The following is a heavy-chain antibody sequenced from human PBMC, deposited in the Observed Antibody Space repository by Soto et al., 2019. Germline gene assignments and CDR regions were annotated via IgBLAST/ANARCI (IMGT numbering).Heavy chain of an antibody. CDR2: IYYSGST. CDR3: ARENYYDSSGYYYEAFDI. J-gene: IGHJ3*02. D-gene: IGHD3-22*01. Sequence: SETLSLTCTVSGGSISSYYWSWIRQPPGKGLEWIGYIYYSGSTNYNPSLKSRVTISVDTSKNQFSLKLSSVIAADTAVYYCARENYYDSSGYYYEAFDIWGQGTMVTVSS. V-gene: IGHV4-59*01. CDR1: GGSISSYY.